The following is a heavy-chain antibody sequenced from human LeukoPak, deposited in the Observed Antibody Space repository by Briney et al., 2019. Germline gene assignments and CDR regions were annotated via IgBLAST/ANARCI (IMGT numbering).Heavy chain of an antibody. Sequence: GGSLRLSCAASGFTFSSYGMHWVRQAPGKGLEWVAVIWYDGSNKYYADSVKGRFTISRDNSKNTLYLQMNSLRAEDTAVYYCARSSASVVPAAMGLITIFGVVIPPYFDYWGQGTLVTVSS. D-gene: IGHD3-3*01. CDR2: IWYDGSNK. J-gene: IGHJ4*02. V-gene: IGHV3-33*01. CDR3: ARSSASVVPAAMGLITIFGVVIPPYFDY. CDR1: GFTFSSYG.